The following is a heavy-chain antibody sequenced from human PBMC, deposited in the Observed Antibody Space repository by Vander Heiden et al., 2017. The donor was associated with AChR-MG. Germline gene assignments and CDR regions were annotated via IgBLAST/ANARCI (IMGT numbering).Heavy chain of an antibody. V-gene: IGHV3-53*02. CDR2: IYSGGST. Sequence: EVQLVETGGGLIQPGGSLRLSCSAPGFTVSSNYMSWVRQAPGKGLEWVSVIYSGGSTYYADSVKGRFTISRDNSKNTLYLQMNSLRAEDTAVYYCARAFTGEGFDPWGQGTLVTVSS. J-gene: IGHJ5*02. CDR1: GFTVSSNY. D-gene: IGHD1-26*01. CDR3: ARAFTGEGFDP.